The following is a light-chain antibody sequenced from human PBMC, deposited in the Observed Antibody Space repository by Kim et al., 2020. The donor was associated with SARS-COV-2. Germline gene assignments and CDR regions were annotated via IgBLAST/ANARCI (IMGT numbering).Light chain of an antibody. CDR2: DVT. J-gene: IGLJ1*01. V-gene: IGLV2-11*01. Sequence: GHVGTISCTGTNSDVGGSNYVSWYQQHPGKAPKLMIYDVTQRPSGVPGRFSGSKSGNTASLTISGLQAEDEAHYYCCSYAGTSTYVFGSGTKVTVL. CDR3: CSYAGTSTYV. CDR1: NSDVGGSNY.